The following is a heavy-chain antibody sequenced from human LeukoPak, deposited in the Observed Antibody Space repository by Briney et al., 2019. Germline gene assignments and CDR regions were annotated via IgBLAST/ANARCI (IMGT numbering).Heavy chain of an antibody. Sequence: PSETLSLTCTVSGGSISSGDYYWSWIRQPPGKGLEWIGYIYYSGSTYYNPSLKSRVTISVDTSKNQFSLKLSSVTAADTAVYYCARGLLLWFGRGGKNWFDPWGQGTLVTVSS. J-gene: IGHJ5*02. D-gene: IGHD3-10*01. CDR3: ARGLLLWFGRGGKNWFDP. CDR2: IYYSGST. V-gene: IGHV4-30-4*01. CDR1: GGSISSGDYY.